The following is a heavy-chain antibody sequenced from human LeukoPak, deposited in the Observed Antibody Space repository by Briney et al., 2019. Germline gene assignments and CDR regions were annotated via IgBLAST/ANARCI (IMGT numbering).Heavy chain of an antibody. CDR3: ARPHTTGWY. CDR2: INPNAGGT. CDR1: GYTLSDYY. Sequence: ASVKVSCMASGYTLSDYYVHWVPQAPGQGLEWMGWINPNAGGTNYAQKFQGRVTMAWDTSITTTYMELSRLTSDDTAVDHCARPHTTGWYWGEGTQVTVSS. D-gene: IGHD6-19*01. V-gene: IGHV1-2*02. J-gene: IGHJ4*02.